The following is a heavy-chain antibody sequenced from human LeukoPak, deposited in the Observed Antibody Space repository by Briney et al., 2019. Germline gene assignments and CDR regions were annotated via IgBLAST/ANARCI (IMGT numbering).Heavy chain of an antibody. Sequence: GRSLRLSCAASGFTFNNYAMHWVRQAPGKGLERMTVISFHGRDKFYADSMKGRLTISRDDSQNSLFMEMNSLRAEDTAVYYCVRQDCSAGSCYLDYWGQGILVTVSS. CDR3: VRQDCSAGSCYLDY. D-gene: IGHD2-15*01. V-gene: IGHV3-30*01. J-gene: IGHJ4*02. CDR2: ISFHGRDK. CDR1: GFTFNNYA.